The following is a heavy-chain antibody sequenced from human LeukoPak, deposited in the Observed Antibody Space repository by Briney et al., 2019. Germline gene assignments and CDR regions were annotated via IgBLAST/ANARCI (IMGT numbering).Heavy chain of an antibody. V-gene: IGHV3-7*01. CDR1: GFTFSNYW. CDR3: ARGLDYYGSGRPNYFDY. CDR2: IKQDGSEK. J-gene: IGHJ4*02. Sequence: PGGSLRLSCAASGFTFSNYWMSWVRQAPGKGLEWVANIKQDGSEKYYVDSVKGRFTISRDNAKNSLYLQMNSLRAEDTAVYYCARGLDYYGSGRPNYFDYWGQGTLVTVSS. D-gene: IGHD3-10*01.